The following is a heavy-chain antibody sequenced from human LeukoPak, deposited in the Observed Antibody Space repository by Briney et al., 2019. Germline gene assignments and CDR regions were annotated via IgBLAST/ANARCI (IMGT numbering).Heavy chain of an antibody. CDR2: ISAYNGNT. CDR1: GGTFSSYA. CDR3: AIGRRLGWFDP. Sequence: GASVKVSCKASGGTFSSYAIGWVRQAPGQGLEWMGWISAYNGNTNYAQKLQGRVTMTTDTSTSTAYMELRSLRSDDTAVYYCAIGRRLGWFDPWGQGTLVTVSS. V-gene: IGHV1-18*01. J-gene: IGHJ5*02. D-gene: IGHD6-25*01.